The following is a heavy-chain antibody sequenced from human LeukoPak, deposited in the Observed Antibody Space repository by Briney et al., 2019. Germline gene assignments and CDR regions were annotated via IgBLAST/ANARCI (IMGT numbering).Heavy chain of an antibody. J-gene: IGHJ3*02. CDR1: GGTFSSYA. Sequence: EASVKVSCKASGGTFSSYAISWVRQAPGQGLEWMGGIIPIFGTANYAQKFQGRVTITADESTSTAYMELSSLRSEDTAVYYCARVARRTFTIGEPDAFDIWGQGTMVTVSS. D-gene: IGHD3-16*01. CDR3: ARVARRTFTIGEPDAFDI. V-gene: IGHV1-69*13. CDR2: IIPIFGTA.